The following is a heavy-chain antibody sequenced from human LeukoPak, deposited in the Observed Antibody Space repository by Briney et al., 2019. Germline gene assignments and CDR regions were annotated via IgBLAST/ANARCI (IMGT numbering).Heavy chain of an antibody. J-gene: IGHJ6*03. Sequence: SETLSLTCTVSGGSISRSGYYWSWIRRHPGKGLEWIGYIYYSGSTYYNPSLKSRVTISVDTSKNQFSLKLSSVTAADTAVYYCASFPARPSRYYYYMDVWGKGTTVTVSS. CDR2: IYYSGST. CDR3: ASFPARPSRYYYYMDV. CDR1: GGSISRSGYY. D-gene: IGHD6-6*01. V-gene: IGHV4-31*03.